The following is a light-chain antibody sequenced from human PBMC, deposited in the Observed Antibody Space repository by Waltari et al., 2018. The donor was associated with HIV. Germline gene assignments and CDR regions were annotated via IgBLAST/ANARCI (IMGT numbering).Light chain of an antibody. CDR1: SSNIGNDF. Sequence: QSMLTQPPSVSAAPGQKVTISCSRSSSNIGNDFVSWYQHLPGAAPKLVIYDNDDRPSGIPYRFSGSKSGASATLVITELQTGDEGDYYCGTWDSSLNAGVFGGGTKLTVL. V-gene: IGLV1-51*01. CDR2: DND. CDR3: GTWDSSLNAGV. J-gene: IGLJ3*02.